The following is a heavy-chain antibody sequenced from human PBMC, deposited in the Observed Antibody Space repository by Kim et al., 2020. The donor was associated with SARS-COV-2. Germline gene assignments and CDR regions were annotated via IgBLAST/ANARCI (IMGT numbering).Heavy chain of an antibody. CDR3: ARLGYYGSGSYYFDY. D-gene: IGHD3-10*01. CDR2: ISYDGSNK. CDR1: GFTFSSYG. Sequence: GGSLRLSCAASGFTFSSYGMHWVRQAPGKGLEWVAVISYDGSNKYYADSVKGRFTISRDNSKNTLYLQMNSLRAEDTAVYYCARLGYYGSGSYYFDYWGQGTLVTISS. V-gene: IGHV3-33*05. J-gene: IGHJ4*02.